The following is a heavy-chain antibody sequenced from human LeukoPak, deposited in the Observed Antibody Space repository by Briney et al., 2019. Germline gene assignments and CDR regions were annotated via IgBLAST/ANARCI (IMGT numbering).Heavy chain of an antibody. V-gene: IGHV3-21*01. CDR3: AREKYSSSSGFDY. Sequence: GGSLRLSCAASGFTFSSYSMNWVRQAPGKGLEWVSSISSSSSYIYYADSVKGRVTISRDNAKNSLYLQMNSLRAEDTAVYYCAREKYSSSSGFDYWGQGTLVTVSS. D-gene: IGHD6-6*01. CDR2: ISSSSSYI. J-gene: IGHJ4*02. CDR1: GFTFSSYS.